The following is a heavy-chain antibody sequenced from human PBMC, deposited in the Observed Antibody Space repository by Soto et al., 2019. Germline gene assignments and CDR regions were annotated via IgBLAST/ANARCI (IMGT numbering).Heavy chain of an antibody. CDR3: ARGVGQYWYFDL. CDR1: GYTFIKYG. Sequence: ASVKVSCKASGYTFIKYGIAWVRQAPGQGLEWMGWISAYNGNTNYAQKLQGRVTMTTDTSTSTAYMELRSLRSDDTAVYYCARGVGQYWYFDLWGRGTLVTVSS. D-gene: IGHD3-10*01. V-gene: IGHV1-18*01. CDR2: ISAYNGNT. J-gene: IGHJ2*01.